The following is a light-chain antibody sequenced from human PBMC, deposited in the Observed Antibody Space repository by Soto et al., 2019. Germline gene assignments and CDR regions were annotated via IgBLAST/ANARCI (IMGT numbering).Light chain of an antibody. CDR2: DVS. CDR1: SSDVGGYNY. Sequence: QSVLTQPRSVSGSPGQSVTISCTGTSSDVGGYNYVSWYQQHPGKAPKLMIYDVSKRPSGVPDRFSSSKSGNTASLTISGLQAEDEADYYCCSYAGSYVVFGGGTKLTVL. CDR3: CSYAGSYVV. J-gene: IGLJ2*01. V-gene: IGLV2-11*01.